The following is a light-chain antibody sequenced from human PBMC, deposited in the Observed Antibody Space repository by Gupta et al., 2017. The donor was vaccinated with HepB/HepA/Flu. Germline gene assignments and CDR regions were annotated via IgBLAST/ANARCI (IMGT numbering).Light chain of an antibody. V-gene: IGLV1-40*01. CDR2: GNS. Sequence: QPVLTPPPSVSGAPGQRVTIPCTGSSSNIGAGYDVHWYQQLPGTAPKLLIYGNSNRPSGVPDRFSGSKSGTSASLAITGLQAEDEADYYCQSYDSSLSGFYVFGTGTKVTVL. CDR1: SSNIGAGYD. CDR3: QSYDSSLSGFYV. J-gene: IGLJ1*01.